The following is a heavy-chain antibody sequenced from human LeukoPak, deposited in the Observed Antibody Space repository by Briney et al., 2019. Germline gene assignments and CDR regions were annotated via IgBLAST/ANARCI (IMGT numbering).Heavy chain of an antibody. Sequence: GGSLRLSCAASGFTFSNYWMTWVRQAPGKGLEWVANIKKDGSEKTYVDSVKGRFTISRDNAKNSLYLQMNSLRAADTAVYYCARDDEGFDYWGQGTLVTVFS. CDR2: IKKDGSEK. CDR1: GFTFSNYW. CDR3: ARDDEGFDY. J-gene: IGHJ4*02. V-gene: IGHV3-7*01.